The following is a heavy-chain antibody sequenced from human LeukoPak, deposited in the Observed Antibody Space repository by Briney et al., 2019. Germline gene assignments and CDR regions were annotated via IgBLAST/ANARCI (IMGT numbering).Heavy chain of an antibody. CDR3: ARERIAVAGVDY. CDR2: INPSGGST. D-gene: IGHD6-19*01. J-gene: IGHJ4*02. Sequence: ASVTVSCKASGYTFTSYYMHWVRQAPGQGLEWMGIINPSGGSTSYAQKFQGRVTMTRDMSTSTVYMELSSLRSEDTAVYYCARERIAVAGVDYWGQGTLVTVSS. CDR1: GYTFTSYY. V-gene: IGHV1-46*01.